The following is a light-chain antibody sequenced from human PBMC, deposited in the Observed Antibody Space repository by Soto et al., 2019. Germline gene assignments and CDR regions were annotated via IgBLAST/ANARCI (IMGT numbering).Light chain of an antibody. V-gene: IGKV3-11*01. CDR3: QQSSNWPLT. Sequence: DIVLTQSPATLSLSPGETATLSCRASQSVSSYLAWYQQKPGQVPRLLIYDASNRATGIPARFSGSASGTDFTLTISSLEPEDFAVYYCQQSSNWPLTFGGGTKVEIK. CDR1: QSVSSY. CDR2: DAS. J-gene: IGKJ4*01.